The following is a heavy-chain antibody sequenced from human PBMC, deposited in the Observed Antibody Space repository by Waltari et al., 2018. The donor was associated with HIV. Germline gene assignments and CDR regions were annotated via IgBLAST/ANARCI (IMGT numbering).Heavy chain of an antibody. CDR3: ARREATVVRGVYYYGMDV. J-gene: IGHJ6*02. D-gene: IGHD3-10*01. Sequence: EVQLVESGGGLVQPGGSLRLSCAASGFTFRSYWLHWVPQAPGKGVVWVSRIHSDGSSTSYADFVKGRFTISRDNAKNTLYLEMNSLRAEDTAVYYCARREATVVRGVYYYGMDVWGQGTTVTVSS. CDR2: IHSDGSST. CDR1: GFTFRSYW. V-gene: IGHV3-74*01.